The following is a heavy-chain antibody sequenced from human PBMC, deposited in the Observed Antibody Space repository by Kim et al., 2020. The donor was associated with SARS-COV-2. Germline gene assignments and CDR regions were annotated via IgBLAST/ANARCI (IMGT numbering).Heavy chain of an antibody. V-gene: IGHV1-69*13. CDR1: GGTFSSYA. D-gene: IGHD5-12*01. J-gene: IGHJ3*02. CDR2: IIPIFGTA. Sequence: SVKVSCKASGGTFSSYAISWVRQAPGQGLEWMGGIIPIFGTANYAQKFQGRVTITADESTSTAYMELSSLRSEDTAMYYCARDPSRDGYNYGGDAFDIWGQGTMVTVSS. CDR3: ARDPSRDGYNYGGDAFDI.